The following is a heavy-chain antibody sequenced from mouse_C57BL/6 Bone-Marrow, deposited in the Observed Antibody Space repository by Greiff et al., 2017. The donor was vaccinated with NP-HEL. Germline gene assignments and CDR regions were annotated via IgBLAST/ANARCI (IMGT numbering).Heavy chain of an antibody. Sequence: EVHLVESGGGLVQPGGSLKLSCAASGFTFSDYGMAWVRQAPRKGPEWVAFISNLAYSIYYADTVTGRFTISRENAKNTLYLEMSSLRSEDTAMYYCARQGYDYDGAMDYWGQGTSVTVSS. CDR2: ISNLAYSI. D-gene: IGHD2-4*01. J-gene: IGHJ4*01. V-gene: IGHV5-15*01. CDR3: ARQGYDYDGAMDY. CDR1: GFTFSDYG.